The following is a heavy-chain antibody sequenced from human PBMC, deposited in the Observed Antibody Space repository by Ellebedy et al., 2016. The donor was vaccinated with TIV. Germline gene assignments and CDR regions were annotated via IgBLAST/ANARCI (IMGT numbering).Heavy chain of an antibody. CDR3: MIVSVAVPY. CDR1: GYTHTGHY. CDR2: LNAGSGNT. Sequence: ASVKVSCXSSGYTHTGHYLHWVRQAPGQRPEWMGWLNAGSGNTMYAQTLQGRVTFSSDTSAATAYMELSRLTSEDTAVYYCMIVSVAVPYWGQGTPVAVSS. D-gene: IGHD6-19*01. V-gene: IGHV1-3*01. J-gene: IGHJ4*02.